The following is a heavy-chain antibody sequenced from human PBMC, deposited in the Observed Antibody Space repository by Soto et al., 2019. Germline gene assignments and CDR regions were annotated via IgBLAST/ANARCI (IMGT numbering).Heavy chain of an antibody. D-gene: IGHD2-8*02. V-gene: IGHV4-34*01. CDR3: ASDKITGLFDY. J-gene: IGHJ4*02. CDR2: INHSGST. Sequence: QVQLQQWGAGLLKPSETLSLTCSVYGGSFSGYYWTWIRQPPGTGLEWIGEINHSGSTNYNPSLKSRVTRSVDTSKNQFSLKLTSVTAADTAVYCWASDKITGLFDYWGQGTLVTGSS. CDR1: GGSFSGYY.